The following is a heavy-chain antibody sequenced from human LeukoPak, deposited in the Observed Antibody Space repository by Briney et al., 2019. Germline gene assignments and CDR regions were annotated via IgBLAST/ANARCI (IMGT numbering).Heavy chain of an antibody. V-gene: IGHV3-7*01. D-gene: IGHD6-13*01. Sequence: GGSLRLSCVVSGFSISHNYMSWVRQAPGKGLEWLANIKGDGSEGSYVDSVKGRFTISRDNAKNSLYLQMNSLRTEDTAVYYCARNTVASPGDYWGQGTLVTVSS. CDR3: ARNTVASPGDY. J-gene: IGHJ4*02. CDR1: GFSISHNY. CDR2: IKGDGSEG.